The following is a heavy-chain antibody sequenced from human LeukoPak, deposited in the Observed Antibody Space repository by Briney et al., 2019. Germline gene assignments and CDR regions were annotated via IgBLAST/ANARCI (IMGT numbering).Heavy chain of an antibody. CDR2: IYNSGST. J-gene: IGHJ4*02. Sequence: SETLSLTCTVSGGSISSYYWSWIRQPPGKGLEWIGYIYNSGSTNYNPSLKSRVTISVDTSKNQFSLRLSSMTAADTAVYYCARDRAPDRGRLFDSWGQGTLVTVSS. CDR3: ARDRAPDRGRLFDS. V-gene: IGHV4-59*12. D-gene: IGHD1-14*01. CDR1: GGSISSYY.